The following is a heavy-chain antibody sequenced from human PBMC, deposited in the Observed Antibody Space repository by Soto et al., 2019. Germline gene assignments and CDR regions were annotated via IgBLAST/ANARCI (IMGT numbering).Heavy chain of an antibody. D-gene: IGHD6-13*01. CDR3: AKDQGSSWYEIDY. V-gene: IGHV3-23*01. Sequence: LRLSCASCRLTVSIYAVTGVRQAPGKGLEWVSTISGSGGSTYYADSVKGRFTISRDNSKNTLYLQMNSLRAEDTAVYYCAKDQGSSWYEIDYWGQGTLVTVSS. CDR2: ISGSGGST. CDR1: RLTVSIYA. J-gene: IGHJ4*02.